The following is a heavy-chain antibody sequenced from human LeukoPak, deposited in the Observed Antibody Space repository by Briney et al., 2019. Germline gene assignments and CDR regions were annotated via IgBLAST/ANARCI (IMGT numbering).Heavy chain of an antibody. J-gene: IGHJ5*02. D-gene: IGHD5-24*01. CDR3: ARDNSVRDEAWWFNP. Sequence: ASVKVSCKASGFTFTSSAMQWVRQARGQRLEWIGWIVVGSGNTNYAQKFQERVTITRDMSTSTAYMELSSLRFEDTAVYYCARDNSVRDEAWWFNPWGQGTLVTVPS. CDR1: GFTFTSSA. CDR2: IVVGSGNT. V-gene: IGHV1-58*02.